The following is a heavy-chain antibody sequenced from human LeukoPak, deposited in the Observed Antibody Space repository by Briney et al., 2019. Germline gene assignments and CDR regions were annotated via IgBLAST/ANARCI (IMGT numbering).Heavy chain of an antibody. D-gene: IGHD6-19*01. CDR1: GFTFDDYA. Sequence: GGSLRLSCAASGFTFDDYAMHWVRQAPGKGLEWVSGISWNSGSIGYADSVKGRFTISRDNAKNSLYLQMNSLRAEDTALYYCAKVPVAGYYFDYWGQGTLVTVSS. V-gene: IGHV3-9*01. J-gene: IGHJ4*02. CDR3: AKVPVAGYYFDY. CDR2: ISWNSGSI.